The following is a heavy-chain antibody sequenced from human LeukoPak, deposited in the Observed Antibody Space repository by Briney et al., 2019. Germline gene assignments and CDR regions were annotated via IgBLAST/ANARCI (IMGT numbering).Heavy chain of an antibody. CDR1: GGSFSGYY. V-gene: IGHV4-34*01. Sequence: PSETLSLTCAVYGGSFSGYYWSWIRQPPGKGLEWIGEINHSGSTNYNPSLKSRVTISVDTSKNQFSLKLSSVTAADTAVYYCASSKYSLDAFDIWGQGTMVTVSS. J-gene: IGHJ3*02. D-gene: IGHD6-6*01. CDR2: INHSGST. CDR3: ASSKYSLDAFDI.